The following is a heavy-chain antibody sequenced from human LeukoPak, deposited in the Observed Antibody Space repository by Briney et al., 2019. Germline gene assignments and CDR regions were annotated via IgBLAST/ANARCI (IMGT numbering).Heavy chain of an antibody. CDR2: ISYSGST. J-gene: IGHJ4*02. V-gene: IGHV4-39*07. CDR3: ARGALDF. CDR1: EVSINSTTFH. Sequence: SETLSFTCSVSEVSINSTTFHGGWLRQPPGKGPEWIGVISYSGSTYYNPSLKSRVTLSLDRSKNHFSLNLSSVTAADAAVYYCARGALDFWGQGRLVTVSS.